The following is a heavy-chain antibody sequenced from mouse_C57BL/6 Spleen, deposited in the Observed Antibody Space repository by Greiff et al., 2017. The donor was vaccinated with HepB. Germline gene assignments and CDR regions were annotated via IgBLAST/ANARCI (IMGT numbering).Heavy chain of an antibody. J-gene: IGHJ3*01. V-gene: IGHV1-31*01. D-gene: IGHD2-3*01. CDR2: IYPYNGVS. CDR1: GYSFTGYY. CDR3: ARGEGYDGYSWFAY. Sequence: EVQLVESGPELVKPGASVKISCKASGYSFTGYYMHWVKQSHGNILDWIGYIYPYNGVSSYNQKFKGKATLTVDKSSSTAYMELRSLTSEDSAVYYCARGEGYDGYSWFAYWGQGTLVTVSA.